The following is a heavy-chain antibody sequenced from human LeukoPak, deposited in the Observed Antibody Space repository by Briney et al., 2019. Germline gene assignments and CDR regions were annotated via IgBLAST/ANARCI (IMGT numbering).Heavy chain of an antibody. CDR1: GGSISSDSYY. Sequence: SETLSLTCTVSGGSISSDSYYWSWIRQSAGKGLEWIGRIYASGSTNYNPSLKSRVTISLDTSKNQFSLKLSSVTAADTAVYYCARALVSPYFDYWGQGTLVTVSS. V-gene: IGHV4-61*02. J-gene: IGHJ4*02. CDR2: IYASGST. D-gene: IGHD2-15*01. CDR3: ARALVSPYFDY.